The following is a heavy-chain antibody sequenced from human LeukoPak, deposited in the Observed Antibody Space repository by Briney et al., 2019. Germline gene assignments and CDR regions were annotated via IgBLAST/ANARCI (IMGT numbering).Heavy chain of an antibody. CDR2: IYPGDSDT. Sequence: ESLKLSCKGSGYRFTSYWIGWVRQMPGKGLEWMGIIYPGDSDTRYSPSFQGQVTISADKSISTAYLQWSSLKASDTAMYYCARRGRGYCSGGSCYVDYWGQGTLVTVSS. V-gene: IGHV5-51*01. CDR1: GYRFTSYW. J-gene: IGHJ4*02. D-gene: IGHD2-15*01. CDR3: ARRGRGYCSGGSCYVDY.